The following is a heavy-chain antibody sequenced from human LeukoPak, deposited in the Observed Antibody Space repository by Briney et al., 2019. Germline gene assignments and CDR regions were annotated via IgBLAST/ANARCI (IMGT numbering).Heavy chain of an antibody. Sequence: SETLSLTCTVSGGSISSYYWSWIRQPPGKGLEWIGYIYYSGSTNYNPSLKSRVTISVDTSKNQFSLKLSSVTAADTAVYYCARVEPATDYWGQGTLVTVSS. J-gene: IGHJ4*02. CDR3: ARVEPATDY. CDR2: IYYSGST. V-gene: IGHV4-59*12. CDR1: GGSISSYY. D-gene: IGHD1-14*01.